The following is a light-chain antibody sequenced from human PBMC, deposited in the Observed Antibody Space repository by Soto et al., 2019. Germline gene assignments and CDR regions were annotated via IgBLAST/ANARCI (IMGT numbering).Light chain of an antibody. Sequence: EIVMTQSPATLSVSPGEGATLSCRASQSVNSNLAWYQQKPGQVPRLFIYGASIRATGIPASFSGSGSGTEFTLTISSLQSADFGVYYCQQYNAWPPSFGGGTKVEIK. CDR1: QSVNSN. CDR3: QQYNAWPPS. V-gene: IGKV3-15*01. CDR2: GAS. J-gene: IGKJ4*01.